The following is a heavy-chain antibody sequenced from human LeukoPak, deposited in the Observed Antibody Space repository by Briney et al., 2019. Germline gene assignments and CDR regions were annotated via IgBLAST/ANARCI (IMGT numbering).Heavy chain of an antibody. CDR2: ISYDGSNK. J-gene: IGHJ4*02. D-gene: IGHD6-13*01. Sequence: GGSLRLSCAASGFTFSSCAMHWVRQAPGKGLEWVAVISYDGSNKYYADSVKGRFTISRDNSKNTLYLQMNSLRAEDTAVYYCARAIAAAGIPSDYWGQGTLVTVSS. V-gene: IGHV3-30-3*01. CDR1: GFTFSSCA. CDR3: ARAIAAAGIPSDY.